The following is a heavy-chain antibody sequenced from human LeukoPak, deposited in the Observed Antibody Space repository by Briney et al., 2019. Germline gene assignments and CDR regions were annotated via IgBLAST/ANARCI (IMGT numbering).Heavy chain of an antibody. V-gene: IGHV1-18*01. Sequence: ASVKVSCKASGYTFTSYGISWVRQAPGQGLEWMGWISAYNGNTNYAQKLQGRVTMTTDTSTSTAYMELRSLRSDDTAVYYCARVEGGNIELMVYASYYFDYWGQGTLVTVSS. CDR2: ISAYNGNT. CDR1: GYTFTSYG. CDR3: ARVEGGNIELMVYASYYFDY. D-gene: IGHD2-8*01. J-gene: IGHJ4*02.